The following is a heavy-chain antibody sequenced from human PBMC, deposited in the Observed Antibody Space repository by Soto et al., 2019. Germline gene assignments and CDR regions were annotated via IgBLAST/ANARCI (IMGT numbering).Heavy chain of an antibody. Sequence: SETLSLTCAVSGYSISSGFYWGWIRQPPTMGLEWIGSIYDSETTDYNPSLKSRVTISVDPSKNQFSLRLRSVTAADTAVYYCASKLGAYFDSWSQGTLVTVSS. CDR1: GYSISSGFY. D-gene: IGHD7-27*01. CDR3: ASKLGAYFDS. V-gene: IGHV4-38-2*01. CDR2: IYDSETT. J-gene: IGHJ4*02.